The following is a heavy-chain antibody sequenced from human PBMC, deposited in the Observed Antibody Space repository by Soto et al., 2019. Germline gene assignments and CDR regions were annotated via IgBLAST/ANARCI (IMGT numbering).Heavy chain of an antibody. D-gene: IGHD2-21*01. CDR3: TRGGDPYKTGH. V-gene: IGHV4-59*01. Sequence: SETLSLTCTVSGGSISGYYWSWIRQPPGKGLEWIGYMYNTGSTVYNPSFKSRVTISVDTSKSQFSLRLNSVTAADTAVYYCTRGGDPYKTGHWGQGTLVT. J-gene: IGHJ4*02. CDR2: MYNTGST. CDR1: GGSISGYY.